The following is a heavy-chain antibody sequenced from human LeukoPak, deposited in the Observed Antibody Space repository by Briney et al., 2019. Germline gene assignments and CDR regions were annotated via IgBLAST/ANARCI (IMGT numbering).Heavy chain of an antibody. V-gene: IGHV4-34*01. CDR1: GGSFSGYY. Sequence: SETLSLTCAVYGGSFSGYYWSWIRQPPGKGLEWIGEINHSGSTNYNPSLKSRVTISVDTSKNQFSLKLSSVTAADTAVYYCAGRLWFGESPHFWWGQGTLVTVSS. CDR2: INHSGST. J-gene: IGHJ4*02. D-gene: IGHD3-10*01. CDR3: AGRLWFGESPHFW.